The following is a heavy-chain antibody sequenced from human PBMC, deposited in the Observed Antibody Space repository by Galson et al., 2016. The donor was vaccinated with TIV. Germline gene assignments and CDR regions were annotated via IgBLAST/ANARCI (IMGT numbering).Heavy chain of an antibody. CDR1: GYTFINYA. D-gene: IGHD3-22*01. CDR2: ISAANGDT. CDR3: ARSDAISGYYYHFDY. V-gene: IGHV1-3*01. J-gene: IGHJ4*02. Sequence: SVKVSCKASGYTFINYAIQWVRQAPGQSLEWMGWISAANGDTKSSQKFQGRVTITRDTSANMAYMELSSLRSEDTAVYYCARSDAISGYYYHFDYWGQGTLVTVSS.